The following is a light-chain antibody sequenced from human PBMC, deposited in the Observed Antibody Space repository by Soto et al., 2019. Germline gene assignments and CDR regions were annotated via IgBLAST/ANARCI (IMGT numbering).Light chain of an antibody. V-gene: IGLV1-51*01. CDR2: DND. J-gene: IGLJ2*01. CDR3: GAWDSSLSVVL. Sequence: QSVLTQPPSVSAAPGQKVTISCSGSTSNIGSYYVSWYQQLPGTAPRVVIYDNDKRPSGIADRFSGSKSGTSATLGITGLQTGDEADYYCGAWDSSLSVVLFGEGTKLTVL. CDR1: TSNIGSYY.